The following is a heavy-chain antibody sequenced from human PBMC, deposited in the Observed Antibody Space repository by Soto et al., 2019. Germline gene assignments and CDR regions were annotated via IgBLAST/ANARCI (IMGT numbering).Heavy chain of an antibody. J-gene: IGHJ5*02. D-gene: IGHD3-22*01. CDR1: GDSISTYY. Sequence: TLSLTCTVSGDSISTYYWSWIRQPPGKGLEWIAYIYYTGNTYYNPSLKSRVTISMDTSKNQFSLKLSSVTAADTAVYYCARYYYDSSGYYYGWFDPWGQGTLVTVSS. CDR2: IYYTGNT. CDR3: ARYYYDSSGYYYGWFDP. V-gene: IGHV4-59*01.